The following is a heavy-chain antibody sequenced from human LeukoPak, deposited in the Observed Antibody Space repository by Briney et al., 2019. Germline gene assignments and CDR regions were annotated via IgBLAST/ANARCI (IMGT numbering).Heavy chain of an antibody. CDR1: GGSISSYY. CDR2: IYYSGSS. CDR3: ARHTLENRRNGMDV. Sequence: TSETLSPTCTVSGGSISSYYWSWIREPPGKGLEWIGYIYYSGSSNYNPSLNSRVTISVDTSTNQFSLKLSSVTAADTAVYYCARHTLENRRNGMDVWGQGTTVTVSS. V-gene: IGHV4-59*08. D-gene: IGHD2/OR15-2a*01. J-gene: IGHJ6*02.